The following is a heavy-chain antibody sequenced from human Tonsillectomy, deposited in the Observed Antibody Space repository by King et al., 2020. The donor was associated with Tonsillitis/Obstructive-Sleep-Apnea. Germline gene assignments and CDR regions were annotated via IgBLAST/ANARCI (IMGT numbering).Heavy chain of an antibody. CDR1: GFSFTKGW. CDR3: TPDGGIGPRPIFDI. V-gene: IGHV3-15*01. Sequence: DVQLVESGGGLVKTGGSLRLSCGASGFSFTKGWMSWVRQAPGKGLEWVGRIKSKNDGGTTDYAAPVKDRFTISRDDSKNTLYLQMNSLKTEDTALYYCTPDGGIGPRPIFDIWGQGTMVTVSS. J-gene: IGHJ3*02. D-gene: IGHD3-3*01. CDR2: IKSKNDGGTT.